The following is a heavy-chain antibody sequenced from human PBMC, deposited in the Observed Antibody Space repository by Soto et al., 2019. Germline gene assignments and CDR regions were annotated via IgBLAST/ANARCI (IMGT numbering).Heavy chain of an antibody. CDR1: GGTFSNYA. CDR3: ARRGVANSRDAFDI. J-gene: IGHJ3*02. D-gene: IGHD1-26*01. CDR2: AIPVYGST. Sequence: QVQLVQSGAEVKKPGTSVKVSCEVSGGTFSNYAITWVRQAPGQGLEWLGGAIPVYGSTHYAQKFQGRVTITAGESATTTFMELSSLRSDDTAVYYCARRGVANSRDAFDIWGQGTLVTVS. V-gene: IGHV1-69*01.